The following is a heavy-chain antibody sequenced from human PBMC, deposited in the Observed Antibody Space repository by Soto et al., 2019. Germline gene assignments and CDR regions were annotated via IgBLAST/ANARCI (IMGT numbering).Heavy chain of an antibody. J-gene: IGHJ6*02. CDR1: GGSISSACYY. CDR3: ARVSSRYYDFWSGYLDYYNYGMDV. CDR2: LYYSGST. D-gene: IGHD3-3*01. Sequence: SETLSLTCTVSGGSISSACYYWSWIRQHPGKGLEWIGYLYYSGSTYYNPSLKSRVTISVDTSKNQFSLKLSSVTAADTAVYYWARVSSRYYDFWSGYLDYYNYGMDVWGQGTTVT. V-gene: IGHV4-31*03.